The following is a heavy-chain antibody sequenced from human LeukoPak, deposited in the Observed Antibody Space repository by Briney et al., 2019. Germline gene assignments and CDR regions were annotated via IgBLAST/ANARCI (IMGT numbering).Heavy chain of an antibody. Sequence: GGSLRLSCAASGFTFSSYSMNWVRQAPGKGLEWVSSISSSSSYIYYADSVKGRFTISRDNAKNSLYLQMNSLRAEDTAVYYCARSSFARWFDPWGQGTLVAVSS. CDR3: ARSSFARWFDP. J-gene: IGHJ5*02. D-gene: IGHD6-13*01. CDR2: ISSSSSYI. V-gene: IGHV3-21*01. CDR1: GFTFSSYS.